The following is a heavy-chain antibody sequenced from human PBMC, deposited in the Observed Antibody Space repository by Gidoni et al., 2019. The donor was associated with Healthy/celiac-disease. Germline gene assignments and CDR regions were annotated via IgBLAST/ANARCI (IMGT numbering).Heavy chain of an antibody. CDR2: RNAGNGNT. CDR1: GYTFTSYA. V-gene: IGHV1-3*01. CDR3: ARDLVIDWFDP. Sequence: QVPPVQSGAELKKPGASVKVHCKASGYTFTSYAMHWVRQAPGHRLEWMGWRNAGNGNTEYSQKSQGRVTITRDTAASTAYMELSSLRSEDTAVYCCARDLVIDWFDPWGQGTLVTVSS. J-gene: IGHJ5*02.